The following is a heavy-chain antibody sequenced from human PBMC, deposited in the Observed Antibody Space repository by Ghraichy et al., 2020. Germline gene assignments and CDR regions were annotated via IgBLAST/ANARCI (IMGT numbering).Heavy chain of an antibody. CDR3: ARGEIVDMYNSASYDS. D-gene: IGHD2-21*01. V-gene: IGHV1-69*06. CDR1: GDSLNDHA. J-gene: IGHJ5*01. CDR2: IIPMYGTV. Sequence: SVKVSCKVSGDSLNDHAFGWVRLAPGQGLEWMGGIIPMYGTVRYSQKFQGRATITADKSTNTVYMQLSGLKSQDSAIYYCARGEIVDMYNSASYDSWGQGTLVTVSS.